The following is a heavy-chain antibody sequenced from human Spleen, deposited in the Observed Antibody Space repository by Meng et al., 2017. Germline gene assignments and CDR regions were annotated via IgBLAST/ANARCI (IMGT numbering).Heavy chain of an antibody. CDR1: GLSFADAW. CDR2: IKRNSDGGTI. J-gene: IGHJ4*02. Sequence: QLVGAWGGLDNPVVSLTLSCVASGLSFADAWISLVRQGPGKGLEWVGRIKRNSDGGTIDYAAPVKGRFTISRDDSKNTLYLQMDSLITEDTAVYFCATGAAAADHWGQGTLVTVSS. CDR3: ATGAAAADH. V-gene: IGHV3-15*01. D-gene: IGHD6-13*01.